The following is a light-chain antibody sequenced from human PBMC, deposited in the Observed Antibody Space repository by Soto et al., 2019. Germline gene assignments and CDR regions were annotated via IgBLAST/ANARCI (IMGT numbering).Light chain of an antibody. Sequence: DIQITQSPSTLSASVGDRVTISCRSSQSVGSWLAWYQQKPGKAPKFLIYDASTLESGVPSRFSGSGPGTEFTLTISSLQPDDFATYYCQQYDNYPLTLGGGTKVDIK. J-gene: IGKJ4*01. V-gene: IGKV1-5*01. CDR3: QQYDNYPLT. CDR2: DAS. CDR1: QSVGSW.